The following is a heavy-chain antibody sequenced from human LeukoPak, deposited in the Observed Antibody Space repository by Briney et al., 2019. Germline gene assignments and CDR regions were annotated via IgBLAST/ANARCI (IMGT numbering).Heavy chain of an antibody. D-gene: IGHD2-15*01. CDR2: ISNSGNII. CDR3: ARDSCSGGSCYST. Sequence: GGSLRLSCAASGFTFSDFYMIWIRQAPGKGLEWISYISNSGNIIKYADSVKGRFTIPRDNTKNSLYLQMNSLRAEDTATYYCARDSCSGGSCYSTWGQGSLVTVSS. V-gene: IGHV3-11*01. CDR1: GFTFSDFY. J-gene: IGHJ5*02.